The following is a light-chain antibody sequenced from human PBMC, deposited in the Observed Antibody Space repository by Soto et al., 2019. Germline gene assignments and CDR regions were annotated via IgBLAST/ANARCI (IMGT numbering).Light chain of an antibody. CDR3: FSFTTDWTHV. CDR2: EVT. V-gene: IGLV2-8*01. CDR1: SSDVGGYNY. Sequence: QSVLTQPPSASGPPGQSVTISCTGTSSDVGGYNYVSWYQQHPGKAPKLMIYEVTKRPSGVPDRFSGSKSGNTASLTVSGLQTEDEADYFCFSFTTDWTHVFGTGTKVTVL. J-gene: IGLJ1*01.